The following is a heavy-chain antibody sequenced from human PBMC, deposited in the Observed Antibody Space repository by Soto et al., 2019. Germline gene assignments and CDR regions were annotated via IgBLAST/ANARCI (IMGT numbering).Heavy chain of an antibody. CDR1: GYTFTGYY. J-gene: IGHJ3*02. V-gene: IGHV1-2*04. CDR3: ARAISRAARPWVSAFDI. CDR2: INPNSGGT. Sequence: ASVKVSCKASGYTFTGYYMHWVRQAPGHGLEWMGWINPNSGGTNYAQKFQGWVTMTRDTSISTAYMELSRLRSDDTAVYYCARAISRAARPWVSAFDIWGQGTMVTVSS. D-gene: IGHD6-6*01.